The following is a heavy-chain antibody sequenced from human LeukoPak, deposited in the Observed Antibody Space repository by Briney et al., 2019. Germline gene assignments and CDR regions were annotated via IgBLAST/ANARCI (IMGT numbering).Heavy chain of an antibody. Sequence: GGSLRLSCAASGFAFSSNWMHWVRHTPGKGLVWVSRINSDGSSTSYADSVKGRFTISRDNAKNTLYLQMNSLRAEDTAVYYCARAVGIAAAGTGSFWDWGQGTLVTVSS. CDR2: INSDGSST. CDR3: ARAVGIAAAGTGSFWD. CDR1: GFAFSSNW. J-gene: IGHJ4*02. D-gene: IGHD6-13*01. V-gene: IGHV3-74*01.